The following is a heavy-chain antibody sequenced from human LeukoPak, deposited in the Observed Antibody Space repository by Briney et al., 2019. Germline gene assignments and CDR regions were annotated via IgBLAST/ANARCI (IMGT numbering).Heavy chain of an antibody. CDR3: AKDRGGGGWPVFDY. CDR2: ISGSGGST. CDR1: GFTFSSYA. Sequence: GGSLRLSCAASGFTFSSYAMSWVRQAPGKGLEWVSTISGSGGSTYYADSVKGRFTISRDNSKNTLYLQMSSLRAEDTAVYYCAKDRGGGGWPVFDYWGQGTLVTVSS. J-gene: IGHJ4*02. V-gene: IGHV3-23*01. D-gene: IGHD6-19*01.